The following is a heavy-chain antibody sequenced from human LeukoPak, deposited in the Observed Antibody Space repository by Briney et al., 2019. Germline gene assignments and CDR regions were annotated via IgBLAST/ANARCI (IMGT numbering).Heavy chain of an antibody. CDR3: AREGSRYSRNKYGTDV. J-gene: IGHJ6*02. CDR2: ISAYNGHT. Sequence: ASVKLSCEASGYTFTSYCISWVRQAPGQGLEWMGNISAYNGHTNYAQKLQGRVTMTTDTSTSTAYMELRSLRSDDTAVYYCAREGSRYSRNKYGTDVWGQGTTVTVSS. CDR1: GYTFTSYC. D-gene: IGHD6-13*01. V-gene: IGHV1-18*01.